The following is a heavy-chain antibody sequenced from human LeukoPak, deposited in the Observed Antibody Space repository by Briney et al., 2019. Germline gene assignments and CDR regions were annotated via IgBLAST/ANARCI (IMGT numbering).Heavy chain of an antibody. J-gene: IGHJ4*02. CDR2: ISYDGSNK. CDR1: SFTFTISS. D-gene: IGHD5-12*01. Sequence: PGTSLTPSCPPSSFTFTISSTHCARHPPGNWLEWLAVISYDGSNKYYADSVKGRFTISRDNSKNTLYLQMNSLRAEDTAVYYCARDGGYSGYDLNDYWGQGTLVTVSS. V-gene: IGHV3-30-3*01. CDR3: ARDGGYSGYDLNDY.